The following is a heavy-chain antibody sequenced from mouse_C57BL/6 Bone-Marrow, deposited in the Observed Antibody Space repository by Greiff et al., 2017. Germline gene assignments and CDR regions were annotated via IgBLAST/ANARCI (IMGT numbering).Heavy chain of an antibody. V-gene: IGHV1-82*01. D-gene: IGHD1-1*01. CDR3: ARGNYYGSRDY. Sequence: QVQLQQSGPELVKPGASVKISCKASGYAFSSSWMNWVKQRPGKGLEWIGRIYPGDGDTNYNGKFKGKATLTADKSSSTAYMQLSSLTSEDSAVYFCARGNYYGSRDYCGQGTTLTVSS. J-gene: IGHJ2*01. CDR2: IYPGDGDT. CDR1: GYAFSSSW.